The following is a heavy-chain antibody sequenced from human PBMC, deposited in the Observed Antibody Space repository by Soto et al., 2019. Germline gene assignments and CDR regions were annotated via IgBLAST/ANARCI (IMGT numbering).Heavy chain of an antibody. CDR2: IYYSGST. D-gene: IGHD6-13*01. CDR3: ARHLRSRIAAAGTRYGWFDP. V-gene: IGHV4-39*01. CDR1: GGSISSSSYY. Sequence: SETLSLTCTVSGGSISSSSYYWGWIRQPPGKGLEWIGSIYYSGSTYYNPSLKSRVTISVDTSKNQFSLKLSSVTAADTAVYYCARHLRSRIAAAGTRYGWFDPWGQGTLVPVSS. J-gene: IGHJ5*02.